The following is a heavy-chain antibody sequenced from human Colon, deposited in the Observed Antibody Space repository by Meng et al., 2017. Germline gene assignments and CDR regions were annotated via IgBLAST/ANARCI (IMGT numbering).Heavy chain of an antibody. CDR1: GFALSEVT. D-gene: IGHD7-27*01. V-gene: IGHV2-5*02. J-gene: IGHJ4*02. Sequence: QITLKESGPTLVKPTQTLTLTCSISGFALSEVTVAWIRQPPGKALECLAVIYWDDDKRYRPSLESRLTITKDTSKNQVVLTMTNVDPVDTATYYCARARELWGRPLPSPFDYWGPETLVTVSS. CDR3: ARARELWGRPLPSPFDY. CDR2: IYWDDDK.